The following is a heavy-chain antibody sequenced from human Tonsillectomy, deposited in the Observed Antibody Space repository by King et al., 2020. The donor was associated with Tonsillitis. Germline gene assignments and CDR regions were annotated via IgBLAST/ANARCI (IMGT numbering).Heavy chain of an antibody. CDR1: GFTFSSYS. CDR2: ISSSSSYI. CDR3: ARDLGWSFDY. D-gene: IGHD3-16*01. Sequence: VQLVESGGGLVKPGGSLRLSCAASGFTFSSYSMNWVRQAPGKGLEWVSSISSSSSYIYYADSVKGRFTISRDNAKSSLYLQMNSLRVEDTAVYYCARDLGWSFDYWGQGTLVTVSS. J-gene: IGHJ4*02. V-gene: IGHV3-21*01.